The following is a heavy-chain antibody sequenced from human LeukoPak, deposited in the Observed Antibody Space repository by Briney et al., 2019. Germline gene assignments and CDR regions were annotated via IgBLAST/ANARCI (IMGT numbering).Heavy chain of an antibody. D-gene: IGHD6-19*01. J-gene: IGHJ4*02. CDR2: RGSVDTI. Sequence: RGSVDTIYYADSVKRRFTISRDNSNNTLYLQKNSLRAEDTAVYYCAKATSVSWSSGWYFDYWGQGTLVTVSS. V-gene: IGHV3-23*01. CDR3: AKATSVSWSSGWYFDY.